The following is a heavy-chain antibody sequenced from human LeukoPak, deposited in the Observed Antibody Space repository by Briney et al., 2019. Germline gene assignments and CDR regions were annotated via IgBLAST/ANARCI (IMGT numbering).Heavy chain of an antibody. CDR3: ARGSSSCFDY. V-gene: IGHV3-21*01. J-gene: IGHJ4*02. Sequence: GGSLRLSCAASGSTFSSYSMSWVRQAPGKGLEWVSSISSSSSYIYYADSVKGRFTISRDNAKNSLYLQMNSLRAEDTAVYYCARGSSSCFDYWGQGTLVIVSS. D-gene: IGHD2-2*01. CDR1: GSTFSSYS. CDR2: ISSSSSYI.